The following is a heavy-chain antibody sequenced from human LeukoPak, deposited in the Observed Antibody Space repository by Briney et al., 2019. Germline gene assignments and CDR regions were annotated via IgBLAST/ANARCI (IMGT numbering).Heavy chain of an antibody. Sequence: GGSLRLSCTASGFTFGDYAMSWFRQAPGKGLEWVSAISGSGGSTYYADSVKGRFTISRDNSKNTLYLQMNSLRAEDTAEYYCARGSSSGWYLPDYWGQGTLVTVSS. V-gene: IGHV3-23*01. J-gene: IGHJ4*02. CDR2: ISGSGGST. D-gene: IGHD6-19*01. CDR3: ARGSSSGWYLPDY. CDR1: GFTFGDYA.